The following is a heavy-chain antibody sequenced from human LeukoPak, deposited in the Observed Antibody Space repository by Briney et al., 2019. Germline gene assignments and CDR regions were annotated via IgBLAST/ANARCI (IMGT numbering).Heavy chain of an antibody. CDR2: IYYSGST. Sequence: SETLSLTCTVSGGSISDNYWSWIRQPPGKGLEWIGYIYYSGSTNYNTSLKSRITISVDTSRNQFSLKLSSVTAADTAVYYCAKYIYYLYYMDVWGKGTTVTVSS. CDR1: GGSISDNY. J-gene: IGHJ6*03. CDR3: AKYIYYLYYMDV. D-gene: IGHD2/OR15-2a*01. V-gene: IGHV4-59*01.